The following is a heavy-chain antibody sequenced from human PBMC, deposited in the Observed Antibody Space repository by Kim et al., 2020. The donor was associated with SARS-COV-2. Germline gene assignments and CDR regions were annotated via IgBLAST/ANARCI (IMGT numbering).Heavy chain of an antibody. D-gene: IGHD2-15*01. CDR3: AKDKYMWGYSGKIDY. CDR1: GFTFSSYA. V-gene: IGHV3-23*01. Sequence: GGSLRLSCAASGFTFSSYAMSWVRQAPGKGLEWVSAISGSGGSTYYADSVKGRFTISRDNSKNTLYLQMNSLRAEDTAVYYCAKDKYMWGYSGKIDYWGQGTLVTVSS. J-gene: IGHJ4*02. CDR2: ISGSGGST.